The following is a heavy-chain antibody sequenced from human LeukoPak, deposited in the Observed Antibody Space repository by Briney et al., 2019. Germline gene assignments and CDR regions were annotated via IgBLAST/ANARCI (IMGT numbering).Heavy chain of an antibody. CDR2: IYWDDDK. Sequence: SGPTLVNPTQTLTLTCTFSGFSLSTSGVGVGWIRQPPGKALEWLALIYWDDDKRYSPSLKSRLTITKDTSKNQVVLTMTNMDPVDTGTYYCAHIGGMVHYYDSSGAFDIWGQGTMVTVSS. CDR1: GFSLSTSGVG. CDR3: AHIGGMVHYYDSSGAFDI. V-gene: IGHV2-5*02. J-gene: IGHJ3*02. D-gene: IGHD3-22*01.